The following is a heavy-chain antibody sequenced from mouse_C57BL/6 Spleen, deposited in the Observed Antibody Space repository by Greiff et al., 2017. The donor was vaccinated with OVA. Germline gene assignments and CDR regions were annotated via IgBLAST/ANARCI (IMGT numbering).Heavy chain of an antibody. D-gene: IGHD4-1*02. CDR3: ASSNWDWFAY. Sequence: ESGPGMVKPSQSLSLTCTVTGYSITSGYDWHWIRHFPGNKLEWMGYISYSGSTNYNPSLKSRISITPDTSNNHFFLKLNSVTTEDTATYYCASSNWDWFAYWGQGTLVTVSA. V-gene: IGHV3-1*01. J-gene: IGHJ3*01. CDR1: GYSITSGYD. CDR2: ISYSGST.